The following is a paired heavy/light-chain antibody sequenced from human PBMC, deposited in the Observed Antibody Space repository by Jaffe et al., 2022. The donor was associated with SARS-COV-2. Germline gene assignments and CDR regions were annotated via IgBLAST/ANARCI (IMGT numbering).Heavy chain of an antibody. J-gene: IGHJ4*02. V-gene: IGHV3-48*02. CDR3: VRDHNYALDY. CDR1: GFTFHSYS. D-gene: IGHD3-16*01. CDR2: IGVSTSDM. Sequence: EVQVVESGGGLVQPGGSLRLSCAASGFTFHSYSMNWVRQAPGKGLEWVSYIGVSTSDMYYGDTVKGRFTISRDNARNSLYLQMNSLRDEDTAVYYCVRDHNYALDYWGQGTLVTVSS.
Light chain of an antibody. CDR1: SSDVGGYNY. CDR3: SSHGGSDNFWV. J-gene: IGLJ3*02. CDR2: EVT. Sequence: QSALTQPPSASGSPGQSVTISCTGTSSDVGGYNYVSWYQQHPGKAPKLMIYEVTKRPSGVPDRFSGSKSGNTASLTVSGLQAEDEADYYCSSHGGSDNFWVLGGGTKLTVL. V-gene: IGLV2-8*01.